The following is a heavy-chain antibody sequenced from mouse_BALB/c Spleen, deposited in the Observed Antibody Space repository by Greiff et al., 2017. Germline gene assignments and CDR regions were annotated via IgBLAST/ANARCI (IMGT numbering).Heavy chain of an antibody. CDR3: ARGGDSLRY. CDR2: ISYDGSN. J-gene: IGHJ2*01. V-gene: IGHV3-6*02. CDR1: GYSITSGYY. D-gene: IGHD6-2*01. Sequence: EVQLQESGPGLVKPSQSLSLTCSVTGYSITSGYYWNWIRQFPGNKLEWMGYISYDGSNNYNPSLKNRISITRDTSKNQFFLKLNSVTTEDTATYYCARGGDSLRYWGQGTTLTVSS.